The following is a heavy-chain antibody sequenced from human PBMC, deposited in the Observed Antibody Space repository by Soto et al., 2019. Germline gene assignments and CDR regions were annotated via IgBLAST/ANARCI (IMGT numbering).Heavy chain of an antibody. D-gene: IGHD3-22*01. CDR1: GYTFTSYG. V-gene: IGHV1-18*01. CDR3: ASFLVVVIPPLYYYVMAV. CDR2: ISAYNGNT. Sequence: ASVKVSCKASGYTFTSYGISWVRQAPGQGLEWMGWISAYNGNTNYAQKLQARSTMTTDTSTSTANMGLRSLRSDDTAVYYCASFLVVVIPPLYYYVMAVGGQGTTVPVSS. J-gene: IGHJ6*02.